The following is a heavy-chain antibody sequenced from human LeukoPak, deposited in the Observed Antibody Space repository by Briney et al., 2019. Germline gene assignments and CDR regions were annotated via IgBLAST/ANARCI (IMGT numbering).Heavy chain of an antibody. CDR2: FHNSGTS. CDR3: AREETSGYNWFDP. CDR1: DDSISDYY. D-gene: IGHD4-11*01. Sequence: SETLSLTCTVSDDSISDYYRGWIRQPPGKGLEWIGYFHNSGTSTYNPSLKSRVTISVDTSKNQFSLKLSSVTAADTAVYYCAREETSGYNWFDPWGQGTLVTVSS. V-gene: IGHV4-59*01. J-gene: IGHJ5*02.